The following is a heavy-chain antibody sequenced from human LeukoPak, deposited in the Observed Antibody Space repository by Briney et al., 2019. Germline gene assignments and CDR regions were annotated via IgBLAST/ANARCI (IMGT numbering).Heavy chain of an antibody. D-gene: IGHD3-22*01. CDR1: GFTFSNYA. Sequence: PGGSLRLSCAASGFTFSNYAMHWVRQAPGKGLEWMAVISFDATNKYYADSVKGRFTISRDNSKSTMYLEMNSLRAEDTAVYYCAKDHYYDSSGPDYWGQGTLVTVSS. CDR2: ISFDATNK. V-gene: IGHV3-30-3*01. J-gene: IGHJ4*02. CDR3: AKDHYYDSSGPDY.